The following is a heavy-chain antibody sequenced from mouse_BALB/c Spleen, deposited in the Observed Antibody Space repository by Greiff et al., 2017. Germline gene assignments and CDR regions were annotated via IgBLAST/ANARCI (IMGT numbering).Heavy chain of an antibody. J-gene: IGHJ3*01. CDR2: ISSGSSTI. Sequence: EVQGVESGGGLVQPGGSRKLSCAASGFTFSSFGMHWVRQAPEKGLEWVAYISSGSSTIYYADTVKGRFTISRDNPKNTLFLQMTSLRSEDTAMYYCARPTTAKGAWFAYWGQGTLVTVSA. CDR1: GFTFSSFG. D-gene: IGHD1-2*01. V-gene: IGHV5-17*02. CDR3: ARPTTAKGAWFAY.